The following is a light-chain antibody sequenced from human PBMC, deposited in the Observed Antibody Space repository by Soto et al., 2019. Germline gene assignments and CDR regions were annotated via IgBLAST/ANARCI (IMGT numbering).Light chain of an antibody. V-gene: IGLV2-23*01. Sequence: QSALTQPASVSGSPGQSITISCTGTSSDVGSYNLVSWYQQHPGKAPKLMIYEGTNRPSGISNRFSASNSGNTASLTISGLQAEDEADYYCCSYAGSSTFVVFGAGTKLTVL. CDR3: CSYAGSSTFVV. CDR2: EGT. J-gene: IGLJ2*01. CDR1: SSDVGSYNL.